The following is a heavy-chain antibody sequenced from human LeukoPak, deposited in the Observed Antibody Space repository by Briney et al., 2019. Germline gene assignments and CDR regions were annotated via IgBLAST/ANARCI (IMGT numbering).Heavy chain of an antibody. CDR1: GFIFSSYS. CDR3: AKDFRFCGGDCYSPPYFDY. CDR2: ISGSGGST. D-gene: IGHD2-21*02. Sequence: GGSLRLSCAASGFIFSSYSMNWVRQAPGKGLEWVSAISGSGGSTYYADSVKGRFTISRDNSKNTLYLQMNSLRAEDTAVYYCAKDFRFCGGDCYSPPYFDYWGQGTLVTVSS. V-gene: IGHV3-23*01. J-gene: IGHJ4*02.